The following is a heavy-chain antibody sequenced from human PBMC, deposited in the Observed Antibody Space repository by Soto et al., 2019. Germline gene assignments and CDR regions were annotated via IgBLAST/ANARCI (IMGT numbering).Heavy chain of an antibody. CDR2: INAGNGNT. J-gene: IGHJ5*02. CDR1: GYTFTSYA. V-gene: IGHV1-3*01. D-gene: IGHD6-13*01. Sequence: ASVKVSCKASGYTFTSYAMHWVRQAPGQGLEWMGWINAGNGNTKYSQKFQGRVTITRDTSASTAYVELSSLRSEDTAVYYCARAHYSSSWLFDPWGQGTLVTVSS. CDR3: ARAHYSSSWLFDP.